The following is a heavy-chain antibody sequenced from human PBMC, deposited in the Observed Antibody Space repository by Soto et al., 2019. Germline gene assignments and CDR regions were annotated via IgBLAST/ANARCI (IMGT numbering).Heavy chain of an antibody. CDR2: ISGSGGST. CDR3: AKEHYYYDSSGSYYFDY. D-gene: IGHD3-22*01. CDR1: GFPFSRYA. J-gene: IGHJ4*02. Sequence: PGGSVRLSFSSSGFPFSRYAMSWFRQSPGKGLEWVSAISGSGGSTYYADSVKGRFTISRDNSKNTLYLQMNSLRAEDTAVYYCAKEHYYYDSSGSYYFDYWGQGNLVNVSA. V-gene: IGHV3-23*01.